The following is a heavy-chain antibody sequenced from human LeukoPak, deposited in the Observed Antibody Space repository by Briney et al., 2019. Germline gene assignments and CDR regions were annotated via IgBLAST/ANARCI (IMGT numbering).Heavy chain of an antibody. CDR1: DDSFSSHY. CDR2: ISYIGST. J-gene: IGHJ3*02. D-gene: IGHD4-17*01. CDR3: ARDLVTVTKGFDI. V-gene: IGHV4-59*11. Sequence: SETLSLTCAVSDDSFSSHYWTWNRQPPGKGLEWIGYISYIGSTNYNPSLKSRVTISIDTSRNQFSLRLSSVTAADTAVYYCARDLVTVTKGFDIWGQGTMVSVSS.